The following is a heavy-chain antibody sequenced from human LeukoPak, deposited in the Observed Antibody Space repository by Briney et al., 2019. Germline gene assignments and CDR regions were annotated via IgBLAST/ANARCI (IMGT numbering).Heavy chain of an antibody. CDR1: GFTFTNAW. J-gene: IGHJ3*02. D-gene: IGHD3-16*01. Sequence: GGSLRLSCAASGFTFTNAWMTWVRQTSEEGLEWVGRIKSSADGGTADYGAAVRGRFSVSRDDSKNTVYLQMNSLRTEDSAVYYCTTDLVSWGWGNHDAFNIWGQGTMVTVSS. V-gene: IGHV3-15*01. CDR2: IKSSADGGTA. CDR3: TTDLVSWGWGNHDAFNI.